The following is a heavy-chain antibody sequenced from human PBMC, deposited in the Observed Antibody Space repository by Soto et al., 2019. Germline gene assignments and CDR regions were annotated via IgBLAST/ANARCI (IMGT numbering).Heavy chain of an antibody. J-gene: IGHJ4*02. CDR3: ARQHRSAWDVFGF. CDR1: GDSISGTSYY. Sequence: QLQLQESGPGLVKPSETLSLTCTVSGDSISGTSYYWVWIRQAPGQGLEWIGSMYYSGSAHYNPSLNSRVTISVDPSKTEFSLKVRSVTATDTAVYYFARQHRSAWDVFGFWGQGTLVTVSS. D-gene: IGHD3-3*01. V-gene: IGHV4-39*01. CDR2: MYYSGSA.